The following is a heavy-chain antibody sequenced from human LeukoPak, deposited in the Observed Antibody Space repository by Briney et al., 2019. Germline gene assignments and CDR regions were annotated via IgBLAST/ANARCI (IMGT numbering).Heavy chain of an antibody. CDR1: GFTFSSYG. V-gene: IGHV3-33*01. D-gene: IGHD3-16*02. J-gene: IGHJ4*02. CDR2: IWYDGSNK. CDR3: ARDRMAVDGAGLRLGELSN. Sequence: PGGSLRLSCAASGFTFSSYGMHWVRQAPGKGLEWVAVIWYDGSNKYYADSVKGRFTISRDNSKNTLYLQMNSLRAEDTAVYYCARDRMAVDGAGLRLGELSNWGQGTLVTVSS.